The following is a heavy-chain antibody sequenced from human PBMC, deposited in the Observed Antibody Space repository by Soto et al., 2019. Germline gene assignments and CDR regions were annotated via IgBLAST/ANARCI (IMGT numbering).Heavy chain of an antibody. CDR3: AGQFYYDSSGYPWFDP. V-gene: IGHV3-11*01. CDR2: ISSSGSTI. Sequence: KSVGSLRLSCAASGFTFSDYYMSWIRQAPGKGLEWVSYISSSGSTIYYADSVKGRFTISRDNAKNSLYLQMNSLRAEDTAVYYCAGQFYYDSSGYPWFDPWGQGTLVTVSS. D-gene: IGHD3-22*01. CDR1: GFTFSDYY. J-gene: IGHJ5*02.